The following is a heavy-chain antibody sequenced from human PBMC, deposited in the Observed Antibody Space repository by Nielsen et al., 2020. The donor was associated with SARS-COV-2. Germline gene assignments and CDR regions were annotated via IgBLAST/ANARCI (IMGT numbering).Heavy chain of an antibody. Sequence: GESLKISCAASGFTFSSYAMSWVRQAPGKGLEWVSAISGSGGSTYYADSVKGRFTISRDNSKNTLYLQMNSLRAEDTAVYYCAKWGFTIFGVVPGWGFDYWGQGTLVTVSS. J-gene: IGHJ4*02. D-gene: IGHD3-3*01. CDR1: GFTFSSYA. CDR2: ISGSGGST. V-gene: IGHV3-23*01. CDR3: AKWGFTIFGVVPGWGFDY.